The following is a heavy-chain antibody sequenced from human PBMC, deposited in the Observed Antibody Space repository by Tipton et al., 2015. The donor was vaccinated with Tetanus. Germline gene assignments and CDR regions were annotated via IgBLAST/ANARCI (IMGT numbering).Heavy chain of an antibody. D-gene: IGHD2-21*01. CDR1: GGSFSNYF. CDR3: ARLTGHSMDVVDYYYFGMDV. V-gene: IGHV4-34*01. CDR2: ISPSGNT. J-gene: IGHJ6*02. Sequence: TLSLTCAVYGGSFSNYFWRWIRQPPGKGLEWIGEISPSGNTNYNPSLKSRVTISLDTSKNQFSLKLTSVSAADTAVYYCARLTGHSMDVVDYYYFGMDVWGQGTKVTVSS.